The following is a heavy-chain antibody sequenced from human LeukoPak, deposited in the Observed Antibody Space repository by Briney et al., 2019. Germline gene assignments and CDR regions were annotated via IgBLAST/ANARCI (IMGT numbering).Heavy chain of an antibody. CDR3: ARSASVSYSSWFDP. Sequence: PSGTLSLTCTVSGGSISNYYWTWMRQPPGKGLEWIGYIPYSGSTNYNPSLKSRVTISVDTSKNQFSLKVSPVTAADTAVYYCARSASVSYSSWFDPWGQGTLVTVSP. D-gene: IGHD1-26*01. J-gene: IGHJ5*02. CDR1: GGSISNYY. V-gene: IGHV4-59*01. CDR2: IPYSGST.